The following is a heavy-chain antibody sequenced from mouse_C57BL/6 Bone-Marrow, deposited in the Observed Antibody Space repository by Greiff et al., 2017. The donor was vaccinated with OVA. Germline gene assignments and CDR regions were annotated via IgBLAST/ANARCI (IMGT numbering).Heavy chain of an antibody. CDR1: GFTFSDYG. V-gene: IGHV5-17*01. D-gene: IGHD3-2*02. J-gene: IGHJ3*01. CDR3: AREGRLRLPFAY. Sequence: EVNLVESGGGLVKPGGSLKLSCAASGFTFSDYGMHWVRQAPEKGLEWVAYISSGSSTIYYADTVKGRFTISRDNAKHTLFLQMTSLRSEDTAMYYCAREGRLRLPFAYWGQGTLVTVSA. CDR2: ISSGSSTI.